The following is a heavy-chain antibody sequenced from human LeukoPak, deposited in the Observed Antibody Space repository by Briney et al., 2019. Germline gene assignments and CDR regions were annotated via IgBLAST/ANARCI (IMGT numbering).Heavy chain of an antibody. Sequence: GGSLGLSCAASGFTFSSYSMNWVRQAPGKGLEWVSYISSSGTNIYYADSVKGRFTISRDNAKNSLYLQMNSLRAEDTAVYYCAGSSTTYYYDTSSHYWGQGTLVTVSS. V-gene: IGHV3-48*04. D-gene: IGHD3-22*01. CDR1: GFTFSSYS. CDR2: ISSSGTNI. J-gene: IGHJ4*02. CDR3: AGSSTTYYYDTSSHY.